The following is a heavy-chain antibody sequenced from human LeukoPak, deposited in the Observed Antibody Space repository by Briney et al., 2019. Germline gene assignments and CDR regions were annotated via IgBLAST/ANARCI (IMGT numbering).Heavy chain of an antibody. J-gene: IGHJ6*02. CDR3: ARERGILTGSFPYYYSVDV. CDR1: GFTFSSYS. V-gene: IGHV3-21*01. Sequence: GGSLRLSCAASGFTFSSYSMNWVRQAPGKGLEWVSSISSSSSYIYYADSVKGRFTISRDNAKNSLYLQMNSLRAEDTAVYYCARERGILTGSFPYYYSVDVWGQGTTVAVAS. CDR2: ISSSSSYI. D-gene: IGHD3-9*01.